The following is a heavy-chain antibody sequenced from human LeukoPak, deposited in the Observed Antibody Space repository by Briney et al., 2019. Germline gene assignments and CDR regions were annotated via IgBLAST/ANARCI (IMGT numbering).Heavy chain of an antibody. V-gene: IGHV1-3*01. CDR3: ARDDSSSLFDY. D-gene: IGHD6-13*01. Sequence: ASVKLSCKASGYTFTSYAMHWVRQAPGQRLEWMGWINAGNGNTKYSQKFQGRVTITRDTSASTAYMELSSLRSEDTAVYYCARDDSSSLFDYWGQGTLVTVSS. CDR2: INAGNGNT. CDR1: GYTFTSYA. J-gene: IGHJ4*02.